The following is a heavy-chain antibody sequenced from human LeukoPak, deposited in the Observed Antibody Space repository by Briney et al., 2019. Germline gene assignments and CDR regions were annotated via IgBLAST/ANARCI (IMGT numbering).Heavy chain of an antibody. D-gene: IGHD6-19*01. J-gene: IGHJ4*02. CDR1: GFTFSTYD. CDR3: AKIGSGWYNDFDN. V-gene: IGHV3-23*01. Sequence: GGSLRLSCGGSGFTFSTYDMSWVRQAPGKGLQWVSAISGSGGSTYYADSVKGRFTISRDNSKNTLYLQMNSLRAEDTAVYYCAKIGSGWYNDFDNWGQGTLVTVSS. CDR2: ISGSGGST.